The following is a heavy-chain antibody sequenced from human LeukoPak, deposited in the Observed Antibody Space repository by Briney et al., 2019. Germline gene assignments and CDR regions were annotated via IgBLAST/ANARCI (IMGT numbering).Heavy chain of an antibody. D-gene: IGHD3-22*01. CDR1: GGTFSGYY. V-gene: IGHV4-34*01. Sequence: SETLSLTCAVYGGTFSGYYWSWIRQPPGKGLEWIGEINHSGSTNYNPSLQSRVTISVDTSKIQFSLKLSSLTAADTPVYYCARGLVPRYYYDSSGYSEAFDIWGQGTMVTVSS. CDR2: INHSGST. CDR3: ARGLVPRYYYDSSGYSEAFDI. J-gene: IGHJ3*02.